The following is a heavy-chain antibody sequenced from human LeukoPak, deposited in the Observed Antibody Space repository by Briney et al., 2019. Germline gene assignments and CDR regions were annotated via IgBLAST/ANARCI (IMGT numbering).Heavy chain of an antibody. D-gene: IGHD3-10*01. CDR1: GYTFTSYD. Sequence: ASVKVSCKASGYTFTSYDINWVRQATGQGLEWMGWMNPNSGNTGYAQKFQGRVTMTRNTTISTAYMELSSLRSEDTAVYYCARGNPYYYGSGRGGVDYWGQGTLVTVSS. CDR3: ARGNPYYYGSGRGGVDY. CDR2: MNPNSGNT. V-gene: IGHV1-8*01. J-gene: IGHJ4*02.